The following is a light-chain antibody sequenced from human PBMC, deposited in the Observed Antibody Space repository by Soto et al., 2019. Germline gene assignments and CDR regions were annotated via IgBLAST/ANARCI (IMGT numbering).Light chain of an antibody. V-gene: IGKV3-20*01. CDR3: QQYGSSPRT. CDR1: QSVSSNY. CDR2: GAS. Sequence: EIVLTQSPDTLSLSPGGRATLSCSASQSVSSNYLAWYQQKPGQAPRPLIYGASSRATGIPDRFSGSGSGTDFTLTISRLEPEDFAVYYCQQYGSSPRTFGQGTKVDI. J-gene: IGKJ1*01.